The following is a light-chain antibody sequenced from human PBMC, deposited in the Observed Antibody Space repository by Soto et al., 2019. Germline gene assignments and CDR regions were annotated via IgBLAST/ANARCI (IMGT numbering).Light chain of an antibody. J-gene: IGLJ3*02. Sequence: QSALTQPASVSGSPGQSITISCTGTSSDVGGYNYVSWFQHHPGKVPKLMIYEVSHRPSGVSDRFSGSKSGTTASLTISGLRAEDEADYYCCSFTNSYTWVFGGGTKLTVL. CDR1: SSDVGGYNY. V-gene: IGLV2-14*01. CDR3: CSFTNSYTWV. CDR2: EVS.